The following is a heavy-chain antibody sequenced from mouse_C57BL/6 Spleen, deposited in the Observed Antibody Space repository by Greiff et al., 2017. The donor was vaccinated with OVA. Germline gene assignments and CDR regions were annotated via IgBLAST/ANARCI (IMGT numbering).Heavy chain of an antibody. CDR3: ARDRSLRGYFDV. V-gene: IGHV5-16*01. Sequence: EVKLMESEGGLVQPGSSMKLSCTASGFTFSDYYMAWVRQVPEKGLEWVANINYDGSSTYYLDSLKSRFIISRDNAKNILYLQMSSLKSEDTATYYCARDRSLRGYFDVWGTGTTVTVSS. CDR2: INYDGSST. J-gene: IGHJ1*03. CDR1: GFTFSDYY.